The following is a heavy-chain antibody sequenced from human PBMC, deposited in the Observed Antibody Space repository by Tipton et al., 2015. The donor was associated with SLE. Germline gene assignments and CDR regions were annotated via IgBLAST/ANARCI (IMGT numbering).Heavy chain of an antibody. D-gene: IGHD3-22*01. J-gene: IGHJ4*02. CDR2: VRYDGSNK. CDR1: GFTFSSYG. CDR3: APDYCDSSAPLDY. Sequence: SLRLSCAASGFTFSSYGMHWVRQAPGKGLEWVAFVRYDGSNKYYADSVKGRFTISRDNSKNTLSLQMNSLRPEDTAVYYCAPDYCDSSAPLDYWGQGTLVTVSS. V-gene: IGHV3-30*02.